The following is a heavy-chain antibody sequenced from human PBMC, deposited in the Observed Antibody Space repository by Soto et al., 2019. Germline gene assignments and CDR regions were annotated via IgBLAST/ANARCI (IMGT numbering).Heavy chain of an antibody. CDR1: GGSISSSSYY. CDR2: IYYSGST. CDR3: ATRRRSGSYYVYRYFDY. Sequence: PSETLSLTCTVSGGSISSSSYYWGWIRQPPGKGLEWIGSIYYSGSTYYNPSLKSRVTISVDTSKNQFSLKLSSVTAADTAVYYCATRRRSGSYYVYRYFDYWGQGTLVTVSS. V-gene: IGHV4-39*01. J-gene: IGHJ4*02. D-gene: IGHD1-26*01.